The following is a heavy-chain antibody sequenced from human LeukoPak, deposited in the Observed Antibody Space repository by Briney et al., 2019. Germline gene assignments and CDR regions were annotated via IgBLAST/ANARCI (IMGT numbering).Heavy chain of an antibody. J-gene: IGHJ5*02. V-gene: IGHV4-59*08. CDR2: IYYSGNT. D-gene: IGHD2-2*01. Sequence: SETLSLTCTVSGGSISSYYWSWIRQPPGKGLEWIGYIYYSGNTNYNPSLKSRVTISVDTSKNQFSLKLSSVTAADTAVYYCARHRVVPAAMWGWFDPWGQGTLVTVSS. CDR1: GGSISSYY. CDR3: ARHRVVPAAMWGWFDP.